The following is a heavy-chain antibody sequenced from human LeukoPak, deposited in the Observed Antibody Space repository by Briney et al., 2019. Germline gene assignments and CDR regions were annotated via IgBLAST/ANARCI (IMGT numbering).Heavy chain of an antibody. CDR1: GLSVGDND. CDR3: ARALVGATIGYFDF. J-gene: IGHJ4*02. Sequence: GGSLRVSCAASGLSVGDNDMNWVRQAPGKGLEWVSVIHSGGNAYYADSVRGRFTISRDSSKNTLYLQMNTLGVEDTAVYYCARALVGATIGYFDFWGQGTLVTVSS. V-gene: IGHV3-53*01. CDR2: IHSGGNA. D-gene: IGHD1-26*01.